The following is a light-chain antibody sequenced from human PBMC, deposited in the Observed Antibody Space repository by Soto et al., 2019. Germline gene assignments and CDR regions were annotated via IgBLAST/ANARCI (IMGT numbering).Light chain of an antibody. J-gene: IGKJ1*01. CDR2: GAS. CDR3: QQYGSSPKT. Sequence: EIVLTQSPATLSLSPGERATLSCRASQNINSDYFAWYQQKPGQAPRLLIYGASSRATGIPDRFSGSGSGTDFTLTISRLEPEDFAVYYCQQYGSSPKTFGQGTKVDIK. CDR1: QNINSDY. V-gene: IGKV3-20*01.